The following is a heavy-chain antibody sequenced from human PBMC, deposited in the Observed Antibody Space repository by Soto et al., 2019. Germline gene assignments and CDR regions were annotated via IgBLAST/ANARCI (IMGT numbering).Heavy chain of an antibody. D-gene: IGHD3-22*01. CDR3: ASVEDYFDSSGYVH. Sequence: QVQLVQSGAEVKKPGASVKVSCKASGYTFSSYGITWVRQAPGQGLEWMGWISAYNGNTYYAEKLQGRVIMTTDTSTSTGYMELRSLNSGDTGVYYCASVEDYFDSSGYVHWGQGTLVTVSS. V-gene: IGHV1-18*01. CDR1: GYTFSSYG. J-gene: IGHJ4*02. CDR2: ISAYNGNT.